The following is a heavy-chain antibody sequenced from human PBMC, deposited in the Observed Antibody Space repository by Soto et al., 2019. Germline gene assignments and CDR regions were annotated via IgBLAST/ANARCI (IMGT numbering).Heavy chain of an antibody. D-gene: IGHD5-12*01. J-gene: IGHJ4*02. Sequence: QLQLQESGSGLVKPSQTLSLTCAVSGGSISSGGYSWSWIRQPPGKGLEWIGYIYHSGSTYYNQSLTSRVTISVDRSKNQFALKLSSVTAADTAVYYCAAGGGLPRYYWGQGTLVTVSS. CDR1: GGSISSGGYS. CDR3: AAGGGLPRYY. CDR2: IYHSGST. V-gene: IGHV4-30-2*01.